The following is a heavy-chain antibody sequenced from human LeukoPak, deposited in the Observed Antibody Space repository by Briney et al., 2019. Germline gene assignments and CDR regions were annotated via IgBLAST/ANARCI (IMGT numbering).Heavy chain of an antibody. J-gene: IGHJ4*02. CDR2: ISAYTGHT. CDR3: ASSRGYPRGYQN. V-gene: IGHV1-18*01. Sequence: ASVKVSCKASGYTFSSYGFSWVRQAPGQGLEWMGWISAYTGHTMFAQKYQGRVTMTTDTSTSTAYMELRSLRSDDTAVYYCASSRGYPRGYQNWGQGTLVTVSS. D-gene: IGHD6-25*01. CDR1: GYTFSSYG.